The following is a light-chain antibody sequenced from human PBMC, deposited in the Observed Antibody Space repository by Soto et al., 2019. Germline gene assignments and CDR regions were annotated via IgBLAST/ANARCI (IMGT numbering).Light chain of an antibody. Sequence: QSALTQPASVSGSPGQSITISCTGTSSDVGGYNYVSWYQQHPGKAPKLMIYDVSNRPSGVSNRFSGSKSGNTASLTISGLQAEDEADYYRSSYTSSSSGEVFGTGTKVTVL. CDR2: DVS. J-gene: IGLJ1*01. V-gene: IGLV2-14*01. CDR3: SSYTSSSSGEV. CDR1: SSDVGGYNY.